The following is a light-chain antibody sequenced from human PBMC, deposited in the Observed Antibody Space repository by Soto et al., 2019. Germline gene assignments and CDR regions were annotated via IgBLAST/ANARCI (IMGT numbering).Light chain of an antibody. J-gene: IGKJ2*02. Sequence: EIVMTQSPATLSVSPGERVTLSCRASQSVSRFLAWYQQRPGQAPRLLIYVTSTRATGVPARFSGSGSGTEFSLTISSLQSEDFAVYYCQQYDNWPPCTFGQGTKLEVK. V-gene: IGKV3-15*01. CDR1: QSVSRF. CDR2: VTS. CDR3: QQYDNWPPCT.